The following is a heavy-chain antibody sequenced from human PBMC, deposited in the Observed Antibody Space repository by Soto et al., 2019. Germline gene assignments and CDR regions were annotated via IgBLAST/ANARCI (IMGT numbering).Heavy chain of an antibody. CDR3: ASERVAEMATGGYFYN. D-gene: IGHD5-12*01. Sequence: QVHLVQSGAEVKKPGSSVKVSCKTSGGTFSDLAFSWVRQAPRQGLEWVGGIIPLFGTPNYAREFQGRVSISADESSNTADMELRSLRSEDTAVYYCASERVAEMATGGYFYNWGQGTLVTVSS. J-gene: IGHJ4*02. CDR2: IIPLFGTP. CDR1: GGTFSDLA. V-gene: IGHV1-69*01.